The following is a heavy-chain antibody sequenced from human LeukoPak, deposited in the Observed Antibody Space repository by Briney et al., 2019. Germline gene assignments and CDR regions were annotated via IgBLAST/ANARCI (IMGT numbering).Heavy chain of an antibody. D-gene: IGHD3-10*01. CDR2: ITGSGAYT. Sequence: PGGSLRLSCEASGFTFSSFAMSWFRQTPGKGLEWLSAITGSGAYTYFADSVKGRFTISRDNSKNMLYLEVISLTADDTAVYYCAKDDAWLRFGEWSQGTLVTVSS. CDR1: GFTFSSFA. V-gene: IGHV3-23*01. J-gene: IGHJ4*02. CDR3: AKDDAWLRFGE.